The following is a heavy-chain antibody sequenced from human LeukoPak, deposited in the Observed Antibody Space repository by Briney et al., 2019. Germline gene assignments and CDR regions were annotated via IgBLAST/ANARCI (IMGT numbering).Heavy chain of an antibody. D-gene: IGHD6-19*01. J-gene: IGHJ4*02. V-gene: IGHV6-1*01. Sequence: SQALSLTCAISGDSVSSNSAAWVWIRQSPSRGLEWLGRTYYRSKWYNDYALSVKSRITINPDTSKNQFSLHLNSVTPKDTAVYYCARDWLGFYFDYWGQGALVAVSS. CDR3: ARDWLGFYFDY. CDR1: GDSVSSNSAA. CDR2: TYYRSKWYN.